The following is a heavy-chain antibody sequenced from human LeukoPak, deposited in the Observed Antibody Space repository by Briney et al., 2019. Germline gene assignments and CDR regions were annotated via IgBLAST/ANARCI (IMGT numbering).Heavy chain of an antibody. CDR1: GFTFTTYT. D-gene: IGHD2-21*01. Sequence: GGSLRLSCAASGFTFTTYTMNWVRQAPGKGLEWVAVIQNDASTENFADSVKGRFTISRDNSKNTVFLQMNSLRVEDTAVYYCARELSQIVWGGLDYGGQGTLVSVSS. CDR3: ARELSQIVWGGLDY. CDR2: IQNDASTE. J-gene: IGHJ4*02. V-gene: IGHV3-30*03.